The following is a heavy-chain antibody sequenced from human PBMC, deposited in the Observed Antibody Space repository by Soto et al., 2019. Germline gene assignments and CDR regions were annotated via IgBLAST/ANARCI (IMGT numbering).Heavy chain of an antibody. Sequence: SETLSLTCTVSGGSISSYYWSWIRQPAGKGMEWIGRIHTTDGTNYNPSLKSRVTMSIDTSNNQFSLKLNSLTAADTAVYYCARALSSAAGLYFDFWGQGTMVIVSS. D-gene: IGHD6-13*01. V-gene: IGHV4-4*07. CDR1: GGSISSYY. J-gene: IGHJ4*02. CDR2: IHTTDGT. CDR3: ARALSSAAGLYFDF.